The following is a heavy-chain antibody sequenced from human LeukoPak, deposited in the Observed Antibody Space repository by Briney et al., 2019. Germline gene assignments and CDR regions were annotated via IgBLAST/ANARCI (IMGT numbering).Heavy chain of an antibody. Sequence: GASVTVSCKASGYTFTGYYMHWVRQAPGQGLEWMGWINPNSGGTNYAQKFQGRVTMTRDTSISTAYMELSRLRSDDTAVYYCALLGYCSGGSCANFDYWGQGTLVTVSS. CDR3: ALLGYCSGGSCANFDY. CDR2: INPNSGGT. V-gene: IGHV1-2*02. D-gene: IGHD2-15*01. CDR1: GYTFTGYY. J-gene: IGHJ4*02.